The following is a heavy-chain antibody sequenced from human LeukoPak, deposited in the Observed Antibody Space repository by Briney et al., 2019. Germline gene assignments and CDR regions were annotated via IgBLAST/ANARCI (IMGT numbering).Heavy chain of an antibody. J-gene: IGHJ4*02. Sequence: GGSLRLPCAASGFTVSSNYMSWVRQAPGKGLEWVSVIYSGGSTYYADSVKGRFTISRDDSKNTLYLQMNSLRAEDTAVYYCARRGREAPSGSYDYWGQGTLVTVSS. CDR2: IYSGGST. D-gene: IGHD1-26*01. V-gene: IGHV3-66*02. CDR3: ARRGREAPSGSYDY. CDR1: GFTVSSNY.